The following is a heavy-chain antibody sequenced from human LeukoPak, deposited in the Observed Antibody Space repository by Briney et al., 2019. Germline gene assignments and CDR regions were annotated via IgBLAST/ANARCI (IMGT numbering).Heavy chain of an antibody. V-gene: IGHV3-21*01. CDR3: ARDYCSSTSCYPTFDY. CDR1: GFTFSSYS. CDR2: ISSSSSYI. Sequence: GSLRLSCAASGFTFSSYSMNWVRQAPGKGLEWVSSISSSSSYIYYADSVKGRFTISRDNAKNSLYLQMNSLRAEDTAVYYCARDYCSSTSCYPTFDYWGQGTLVTVSS. J-gene: IGHJ4*02. D-gene: IGHD2-2*01.